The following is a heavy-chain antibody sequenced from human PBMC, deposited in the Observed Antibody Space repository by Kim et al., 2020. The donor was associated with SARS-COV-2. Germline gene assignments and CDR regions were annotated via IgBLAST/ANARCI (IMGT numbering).Heavy chain of an antibody. J-gene: IGHJ5*02. CDR2: TSAHNGNR. D-gene: IGHD3-10*01. CDR3: ARFYGSGNYYRVPFDP. CDR1: GYTFSSFG. V-gene: IGHV1-18*01. Sequence: ASVKVSCRTSGYTFSSFGISWVRQAPGQGLEWMGWTSAHNGNRDYAQKFQGRVTMTTETFTNTAYMELRSLRSDDTAVYYCARFYGSGNYYRVPFDPWGQGTLVTVSS.